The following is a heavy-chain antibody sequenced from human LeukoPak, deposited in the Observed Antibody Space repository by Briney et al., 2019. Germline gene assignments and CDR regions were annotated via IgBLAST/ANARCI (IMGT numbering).Heavy chain of an antibody. V-gene: IGHV1-18*01. CDR3: ARDCDRSGYYCY. CDR1: GYTFTSYG. J-gene: IGHJ4*02. Sequence: APVKVSCKASGYTFTSYGITWVRQAPGQGLEWMGWISGDNGNTYYAQKLQGRVTMTTDTSTSTAYMELRSLRSDDTAVYYCARDCDRSGYYCYWSQGTLVTVSS. CDR2: ISGDNGNT. D-gene: IGHD3-22*01.